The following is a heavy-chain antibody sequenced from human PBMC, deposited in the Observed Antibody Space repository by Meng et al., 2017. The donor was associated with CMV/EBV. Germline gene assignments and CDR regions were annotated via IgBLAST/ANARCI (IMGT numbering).Heavy chain of an antibody. J-gene: IGHJ4*02. CDR2: IYPGDSDT. V-gene: IGHV5-51*01. CDR1: GYSFTSYW. D-gene: IGHD5-24*01. CDR3: ATAPIEMATNGGFFDY. Sequence: GESLKISCKGSGYSFTSYWIGWVRQMPGKGLEWMGIIYPGDSDTRYSPSFQGQVTISADKSISTAYLQWSSLKASDTAMYYCATAPIEMATNGGFFDYWGQGTRVTVSS.